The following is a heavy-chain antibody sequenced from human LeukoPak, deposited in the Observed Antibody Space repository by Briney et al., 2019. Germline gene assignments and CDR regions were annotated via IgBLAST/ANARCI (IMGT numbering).Heavy chain of an antibody. CDR1: GFTFSSYG. V-gene: IGHV3-30*02. CDR3: AKDAARDCSSTSCYMNDY. J-gene: IGHJ4*02. Sequence: GGSLRLSCAASGFTFSSYGMHWVRQAPGKGLEWVAFIRYDGSNKYYADSVKGRFTISRDNSKNTLYLRMNSLRAEDTAVYYCAKDAARDCSSTSCYMNDYWGQGTLVTVPS. CDR2: IRYDGSNK. D-gene: IGHD2-2*02.